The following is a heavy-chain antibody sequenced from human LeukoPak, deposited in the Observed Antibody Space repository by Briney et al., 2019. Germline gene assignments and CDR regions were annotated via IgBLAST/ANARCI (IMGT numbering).Heavy chain of an antibody. J-gene: IGHJ5*02. V-gene: IGHV4-31*02. D-gene: IGHD3-10*01. Sequence: LRLSCAASGFTVSSNYMSWVRQHPGKGLEWIGYIYYSGSTYYNPSLKSRVTISVDTSKNQFSLKLSSVTAADTAVYYCARVRTMVRGVPNWFDPWGQGTLVTVSS. CDR3: ARVRTMVRGVPNWFDP. CDR1: GFTVSSNY. CDR2: IYYSGST.